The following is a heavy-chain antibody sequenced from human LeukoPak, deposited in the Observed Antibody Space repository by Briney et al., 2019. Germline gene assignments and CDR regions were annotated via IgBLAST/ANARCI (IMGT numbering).Heavy chain of an antibody. J-gene: IGHJ4*02. CDR1: GGSFSGYY. CDR3: ARGFQYYDYVWGSYRTHYFDY. D-gene: IGHD3-16*02. V-gene: IGHV4-34*01. Sequence: SETLSLTCAVYGGSFSGYYWSWIRQPPGKGLEWIGEINHSGSTNYNPSLKSRVTISVDTSKNQFSLKLSSVTAADTAVYYCARGFQYYDYVWGSYRTHYFDYWGQGTLVTVSS. CDR2: INHSGST.